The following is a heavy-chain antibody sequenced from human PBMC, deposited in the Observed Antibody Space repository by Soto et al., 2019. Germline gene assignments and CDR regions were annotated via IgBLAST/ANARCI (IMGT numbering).Heavy chain of an antibody. CDR1: GGSITSGGYY. V-gene: IGHV4-31*03. CDR3: SRKQAGYFYGVDY. J-gene: IGHJ4*02. CDR2: IYDSGST. Sequence: SETLSLTCTVSGGSITSGGYYWSWIRQHPGKGLEWLGYIYDSGSTFYNPSLKSRITLSVDTSKNQFSLKLSSVTVADTAVYFCSRKQAGYFYGVDYWGQGTLVTVSS. D-gene: IGHD3-10*01.